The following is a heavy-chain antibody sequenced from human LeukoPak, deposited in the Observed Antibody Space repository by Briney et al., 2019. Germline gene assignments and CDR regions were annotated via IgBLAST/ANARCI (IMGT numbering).Heavy chain of an antibody. CDR2: IKPDGTTK. J-gene: IGHJ4*02. V-gene: IGHV3-7*03. CDR1: GFIFTNYF. Sequence: PGGSLRLSCAASGFIFTNYFMSWVRQAPGKGLEWVANIKPDGTTKFYVDSVMGRFTISRDNALNSLYLQMNSLRAEDTAIYYCARSIPYGTTWYGRSDYWGQGTLVTVSS. D-gene: IGHD6-13*01. CDR3: ARSIPYGTTWYGRSDY.